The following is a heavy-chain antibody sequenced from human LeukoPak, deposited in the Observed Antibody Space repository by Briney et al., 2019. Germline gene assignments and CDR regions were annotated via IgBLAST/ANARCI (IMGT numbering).Heavy chain of an antibody. CDR1: GGSISSSSYY. D-gene: IGHD6-6*01. Sequence: SETLSLTCTVSGGSISSSSYYWSWIRQPAGKGLEWIGRIYTSGSTNYNPSLKSRVTISVDTSKNQFSLKLSSVTAADTAVYYCARDSVDGSSAGGVFDYWGQGTLVTVSS. CDR2: IYTSGST. V-gene: IGHV4-61*02. CDR3: ARDSVDGSSAGGVFDY. J-gene: IGHJ4*02.